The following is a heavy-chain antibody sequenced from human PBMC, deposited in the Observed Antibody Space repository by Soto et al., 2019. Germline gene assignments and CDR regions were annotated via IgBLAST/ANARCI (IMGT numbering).Heavy chain of an antibody. Sequence: QVQLVQSGAEVKKPGSSVKVSCKASGGTFSSYSINWVRQAPGQGLEWMGAIIPIFGTANYAQKFHVRVTITADESTSTAYAELSSLRYEYTAVYYCARDGGRHSGGIDYWGQGTVVIVSS. CDR2: IIPIFGTA. CDR3: ARDGGRHSGGIDY. D-gene: IGHD1-26*01. J-gene: IGHJ4*02. CDR1: GGTFSSYS. V-gene: IGHV1-69*01.